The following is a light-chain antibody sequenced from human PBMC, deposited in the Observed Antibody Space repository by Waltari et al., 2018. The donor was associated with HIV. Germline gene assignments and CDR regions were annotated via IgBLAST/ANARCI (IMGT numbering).Light chain of an antibody. CDR2: EVT. CDR3: CSCPRSGIRYV. J-gene: IGLJ1*01. Sequence: QSALTQPASVYGSPGQSITISCTGTSSNVGSDDLFSWYQQHPGEAPKLIIYEVTKRPSGVSNRFSGSKSGNTASLTISGLQAEDEADYYCCSCPRSGIRYVFGTGTKVTVL. CDR1: SSNVGSDDL. V-gene: IGLV2-23*02.